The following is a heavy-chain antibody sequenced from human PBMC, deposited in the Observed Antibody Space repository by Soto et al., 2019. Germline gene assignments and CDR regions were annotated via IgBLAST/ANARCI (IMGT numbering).Heavy chain of an antibody. CDR3: AKHFDF. Sequence: PSETLSLTCTVSGGSISRSGYYWGWIRQPPGKRLERIGNIHYSGGTYDNPSLKSRVTISVDTSKNQFSLKLSSVTATNTAVYYCAKHFDFWGQGTLVTVSS. CDR2: IHYSGGT. V-gene: IGHV4-39*01. J-gene: IGHJ4*02. CDR1: GGSISRSGYY.